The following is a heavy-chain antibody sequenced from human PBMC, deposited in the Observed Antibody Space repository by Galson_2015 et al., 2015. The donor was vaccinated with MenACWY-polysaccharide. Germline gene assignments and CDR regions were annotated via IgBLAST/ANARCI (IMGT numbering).Heavy chain of an antibody. CDR1: GGSVTSDTSY. J-gene: IGHJ5*02. CDR3: AREPTYSGSFGWFDP. Sequence: TLSLTCTVSGGSVTSDTSYLSWLRQPPGKGLEWIGYMSYSGRGNSNPSLRSRVTVLIDTSKNQFSLRLTSVTAADTAMYYCAREPTYSGSFGWFDPWGQGTLVTVSS. D-gene: IGHD1-26*01. CDR2: MSYSGRG. V-gene: IGHV4-61*01.